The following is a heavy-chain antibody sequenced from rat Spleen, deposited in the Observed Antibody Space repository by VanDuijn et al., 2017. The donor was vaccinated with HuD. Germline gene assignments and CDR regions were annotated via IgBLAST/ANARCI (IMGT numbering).Heavy chain of an antibody. CDR3: TTVGYYYSSSGVMDA. CDR2: ISYDGGST. Sequence: EVQLAESGGGLVQPGRSLKLSCAASGFTFSDYYMAWVRQAQTKGLEWVASISYDGGSTYYRDSGKGRFTISRDNAKSSLYLQMDSLRSEDTATYYCTTVGYYYSSSGVMDAWGQGASVTVSS. J-gene: IGHJ4*01. V-gene: IGHV5-20*01. CDR1: GFTFSDYY. D-gene: IGHD1-2*01.